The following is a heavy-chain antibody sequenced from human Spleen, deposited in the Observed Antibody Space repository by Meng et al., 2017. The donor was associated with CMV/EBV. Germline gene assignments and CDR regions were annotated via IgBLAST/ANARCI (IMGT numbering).Heavy chain of an antibody. J-gene: IGHJ5*02. D-gene: IGHD3-22*01. V-gene: IGHV1-18*01. CDR2: ISDYNGNT. Sequence: SGYIFPRYASSWVRQAPGQGREWMGWISDYNGNTNNAQKLKGRVNMTTDTSTSTAYMELRSLRSDDTAVYYCVSHYYDSSGYQSVSWGQGTLVTVSS. CDR1: GYIFPRYA. CDR3: VSHYYDSSGYQSVS.